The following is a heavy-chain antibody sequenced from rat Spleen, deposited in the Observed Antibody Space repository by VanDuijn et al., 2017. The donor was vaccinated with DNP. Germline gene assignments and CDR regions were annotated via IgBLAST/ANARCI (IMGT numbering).Heavy chain of an antibody. V-gene: IGHV2-41*01. CDR2: IWKNGAT. J-gene: IGHJ4*01. D-gene: IGHD4-3*01. CDR1: GFSLTSYN. Sequence: QVQLKESGPGLVQPSQTLSLTCTVAGFSLTSYNVHWVRKPPGKGLEWMGVIWKNGATRYNSALNSRLIFSKATSKSQVFLKLNRLQTEDTATYYCARDLIIRDTTSAMDAWGQGTSVTVSS. CDR3: ARDLIIRDTTSAMDA.